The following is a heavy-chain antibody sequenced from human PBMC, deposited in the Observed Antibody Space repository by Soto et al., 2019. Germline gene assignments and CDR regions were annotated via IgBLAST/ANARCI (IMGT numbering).Heavy chain of an antibody. Sequence: GGSLRLSCAASGFTFSSYCTHWVRQVPGKGLVWVSRINSGGTTTGYADSVKGRFTISRDNAKNTLYLQVSSLRAEDTAVYYCAKERLGRGIDYWGQGILVTVSS. V-gene: IGHV3-74*01. D-gene: IGHD3-10*01. J-gene: IGHJ4*02. CDR2: INSGGTTT. CDR3: AKERLGRGIDY. CDR1: GFTFSSYC.